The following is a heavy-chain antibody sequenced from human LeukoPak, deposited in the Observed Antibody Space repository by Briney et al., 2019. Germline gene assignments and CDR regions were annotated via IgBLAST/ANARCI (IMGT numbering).Heavy chain of an antibody. CDR2: ISSSGGST. D-gene: IGHD3/OR15-3a*01. CDR1: GFTFSDYA. J-gene: IGHJ4*02. CDR3: AKDLSWTVDY. Sequence: GGSLRLSCVASGFTFSDYAMSWVRQAPGKGLEWVSVISSSGGSTYYADSVKGRFTISRDNSKNSVLLQMNSLRAEDTALYYCAKDLSWTVDYWGQGTLVTVSS. V-gene: IGHV3-23*01.